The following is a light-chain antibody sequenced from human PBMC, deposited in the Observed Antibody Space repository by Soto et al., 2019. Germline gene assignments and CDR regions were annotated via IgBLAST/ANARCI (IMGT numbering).Light chain of an antibody. CDR3: QQVYVYPST. CDR1: QSINRW. Sequence: DIQMTQSPSTLSASVGDRVTITCRASQSINRWLAWYQQKPGKAPKVLIWDATTLHRGVSSRFSGSGFGTDFTLTISSLQPEDFATYYCQQVYVYPSTFGGGTKVDIK. V-gene: IGKV1-5*01. CDR2: DAT. J-gene: IGKJ4*01.